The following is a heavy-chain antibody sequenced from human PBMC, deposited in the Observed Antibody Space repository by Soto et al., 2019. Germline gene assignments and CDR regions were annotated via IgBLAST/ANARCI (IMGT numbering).Heavy chain of an antibody. CDR1: GFTFSSFG. Sequence: GGSLRLSCAAPGFTFSSFGMHWVRQAPGKGLEWVAFISFDGKKKYYADSVKGRFTVSRDSSKNTLYLQMNILRPEDTAVYYCAKDISDCSGGSCYSDYYYGMDVWGQGTTVTVS. CDR3: AKDISDCSGGSCYSDYYYGMDV. V-gene: IGHV3-30*18. J-gene: IGHJ6*01. D-gene: IGHD2-15*01. CDR2: ISFDGKKK.